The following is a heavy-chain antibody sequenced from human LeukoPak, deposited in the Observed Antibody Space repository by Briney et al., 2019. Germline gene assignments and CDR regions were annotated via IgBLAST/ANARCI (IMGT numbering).Heavy chain of an antibody. J-gene: IGHJ6*02. CDR3: ARQMGVLRFLEDFYYYYGMDV. CDR1: GYTFTSYY. D-gene: IGHD3-3*01. Sequence: GASVKVSCKASGYTFTSYYMHWVRQAPGQGLEWMGIINPSGGSTSYTQKFQGRVTMTRDTSTSTVYMELSSLRSEDTAVYYCARQMGVLRFLEDFYYYYGMDVWGQGTTVTVSS. V-gene: IGHV1-46*01. CDR2: INPSGGST.